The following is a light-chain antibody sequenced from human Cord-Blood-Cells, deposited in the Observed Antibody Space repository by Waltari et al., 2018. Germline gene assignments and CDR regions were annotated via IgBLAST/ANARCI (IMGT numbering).Light chain of an antibody. V-gene: IGKV3-11*01. J-gene: IGKJ5*01. CDR3: QQRSNWIT. CDR2: EAS. Sequence: EIVLTLFPATLSLSPGERATLSCRASQSVSSYLAWYQQNPGQAPRLLIYEASNRATGSPARFSGSGSGTEFTLTISSLEPEDFAVYYCQQRSNWITFGQGTRLEIK. CDR1: QSVSSY.